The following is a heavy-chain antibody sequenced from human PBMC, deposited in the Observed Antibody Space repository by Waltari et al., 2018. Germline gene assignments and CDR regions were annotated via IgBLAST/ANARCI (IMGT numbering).Heavy chain of an antibody. CDR1: GFTFSSYS. V-gene: IGHV3-21*01. J-gene: IGHJ4*02. CDR3: ARSISYYDFWSGYSD. Sequence: EVQLVESGGGLVKPGGSLRLSCAASGFTFSSYSMNWVRQAPGKGLEWVSSISSSSSYIYYADSVKGRFTISRDNAKNSLYLQMNSLRAEDTAVYYCARSISYYDFWSGYSDWGQGTLVTVSS. D-gene: IGHD3-3*01. CDR2: ISSSSSYI.